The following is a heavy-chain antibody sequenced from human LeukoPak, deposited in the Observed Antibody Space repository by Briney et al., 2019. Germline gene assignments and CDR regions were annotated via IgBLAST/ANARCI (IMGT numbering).Heavy chain of an antibody. CDR2: ISSSSSYI. CDR1: GFTFSSYS. D-gene: IGHD1-26*01. Sequence: GGSLRLTCAASGFTFSSYSMNWVRQAPGKGLEWVSSISSSSSYIYYSDSVKGRFTISRDNAQNSLYLQMNSLRAEDTAIYYCVRDRGTYRPIDYWGQGTLVTVSS. CDR3: VRDRGTYRPIDY. V-gene: IGHV3-21*04. J-gene: IGHJ4*02.